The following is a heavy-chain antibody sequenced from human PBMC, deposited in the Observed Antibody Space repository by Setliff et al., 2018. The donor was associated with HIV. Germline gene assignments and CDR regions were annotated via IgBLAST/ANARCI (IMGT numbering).Heavy chain of an antibody. D-gene: IGHD2-15*01. Sequence: SVKVSCKASGGTFSSYVISWVRQAPGQGPEWMGGIISMYGVTNYAQKFQGRVTITTDESTSTAYMELSSLRSEDTAVYYCELPYCSGGNCWSSASLPPAGWFDPWGQGTLVTVSS. J-gene: IGHJ5*02. V-gene: IGHV1-69*05. CDR3: ELPYCSGGNCWSSASLPPAGWFDP. CDR1: GGTFSSYV. CDR2: IISMYGVT.